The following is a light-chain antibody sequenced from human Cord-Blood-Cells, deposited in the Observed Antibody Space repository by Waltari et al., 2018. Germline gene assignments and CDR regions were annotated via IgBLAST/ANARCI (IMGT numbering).Light chain of an antibody. CDR1: SSDVGGYYY. J-gene: IGLJ3*02. CDR3: SSYTSSSTWV. Sequence: QSALTQPASVSGSPGQSINISCPGTSSDVGGYYYVSWYQQHPGQAPKLRIYEVSNRPSGVSNRFSGSKSGNTASLTISGLQAEDEADYYCSSYTSSSTWVFGGGTKLTVL. V-gene: IGLV2-14*01. CDR2: EVS.